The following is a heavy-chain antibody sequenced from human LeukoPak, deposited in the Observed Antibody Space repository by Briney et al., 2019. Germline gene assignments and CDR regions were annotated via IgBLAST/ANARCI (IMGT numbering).Heavy chain of an antibody. D-gene: IGHD1-1*01. V-gene: IGHV3-48*04. CDR3: ATDRNWHLDY. CDR1: GFPLSSYS. J-gene: IGHJ4*02. Sequence: TGGSLRLSCAVSGFPLSSYSINWVRQAPGKGLEWVSYISSSSITIYYADSVKGRFTISRDNAKNSLYLQMDSLRAEDTAVYFCATDRNWHLDYWGQGTLVTVSS. CDR2: ISSSSITI.